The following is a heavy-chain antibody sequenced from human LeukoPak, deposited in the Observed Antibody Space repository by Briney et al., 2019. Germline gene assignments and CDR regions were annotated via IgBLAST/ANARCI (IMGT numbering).Heavy chain of an antibody. D-gene: IGHD2-2*01. CDR2: ISYDGSNK. Sequence: GGSLRLSCAASGFIFSSYGMHWVRQAPGKGLEWVAVISYDGSNKYYADSVKGRFTISRNNSKNTLYLQMNSLRAEDTAVYYCAKDGCSSTSCYVDYWGPGTLVTVSS. V-gene: IGHV3-30*18. CDR1: GFIFSSYG. J-gene: IGHJ4*02. CDR3: AKDGCSSTSCYVDY.